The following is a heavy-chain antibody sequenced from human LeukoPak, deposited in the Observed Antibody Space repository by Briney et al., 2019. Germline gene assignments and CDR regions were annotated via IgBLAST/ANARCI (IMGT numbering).Heavy chain of an antibody. CDR2: ISSSSSYI. D-gene: IGHD3-10*01. CDR3: VRERFHGSGAPKFDF. CDR1: GFTFSTYA. V-gene: IGHV3-21*06. J-gene: IGHJ4*02. Sequence: GGSLRLSCAASGFTFSTYAMNWVRQAPGKGLEWVSSISSSSSYIYYADSVKGRFTISRDNAKNSLHLQVNSLRAEDTAVYYCVRERFHGSGAPKFDFWGQGTLVTVSS.